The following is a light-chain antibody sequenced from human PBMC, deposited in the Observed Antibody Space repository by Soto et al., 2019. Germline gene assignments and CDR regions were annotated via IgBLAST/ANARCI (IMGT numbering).Light chain of an antibody. Sequence: EIVLTQSPGTLSLSPGERATLSCRASQSVSSNFLAWYQQKPGQAPRLLIYGASSRATGIPDRYSGSGSGKDFARTISRLEPEEFAVYYCQQYGSSPPWTFGRGTKVEIK. CDR3: QQYGSSPPWT. V-gene: IGKV3-20*01. CDR1: QSVSSNF. CDR2: GAS. J-gene: IGKJ1*01.